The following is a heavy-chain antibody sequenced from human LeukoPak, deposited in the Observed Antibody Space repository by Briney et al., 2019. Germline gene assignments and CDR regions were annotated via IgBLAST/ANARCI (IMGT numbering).Heavy chain of an antibody. CDR2: ISYDGSNK. CDR1: GFTFSSYA. CDR3: ARVIGLVDYFDY. V-gene: IGHV3-30-3*01. Sequence: GGSLRLSCAASGFTFSSYAMHWVRQAPGKGLEWVAVISYDGSNKYYADSVKGRFTISRDSSKNTLYLQMNSLRAEDTAVYYCARVIGLVDYFDYWGQGTLVTVSS. D-gene: IGHD2/OR15-2a*01. J-gene: IGHJ4*02.